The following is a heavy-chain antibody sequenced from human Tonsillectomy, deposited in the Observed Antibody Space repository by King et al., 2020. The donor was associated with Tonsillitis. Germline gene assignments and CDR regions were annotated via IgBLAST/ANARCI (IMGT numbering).Heavy chain of an antibody. V-gene: IGHV4-4*07. CDR2: IYTSGST. CDR1: GGSISTYY. Sequence: QLQLQESGPGLVKPSETLSLACTVSGGSISTYYWSWVRQPAGKGLEWIGRIYTSGSTNYNPSLKSRVTMSVDTSKNQFSLKLSSVTAADTAVYYCATLLSSIGFGENWFDPWGQGTLVTVSS. CDR3: ATLLSSIGFGENWFDP. J-gene: IGHJ5*02. D-gene: IGHD3-10*01.